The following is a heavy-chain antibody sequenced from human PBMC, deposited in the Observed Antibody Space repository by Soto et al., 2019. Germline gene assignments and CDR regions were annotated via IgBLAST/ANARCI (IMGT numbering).Heavy chain of an antibody. Sequence: ETLSLTCAVDGWSFSGYYWNWIRQPPGKGLEWIGEIYHSGSTTYNPSLKSRVTISVERSKNQFSLKLNSVTAADTAVYYCARGGYYGSGSYSDFDYWGQGILVTVSS. CDR1: GWSFSGYY. D-gene: IGHD3-10*01. CDR3: ARGGYYGSGSYSDFDY. J-gene: IGHJ4*02. CDR2: IYHSGST. V-gene: IGHV4-34*01.